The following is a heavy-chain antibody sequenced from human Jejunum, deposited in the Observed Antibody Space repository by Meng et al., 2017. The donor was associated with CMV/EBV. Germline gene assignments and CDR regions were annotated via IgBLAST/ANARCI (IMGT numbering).Heavy chain of an antibody. CDR3: AKDRHGGNLGLLDY. CDR2: IYSDGIII. CDR1: GFSFSSYW. J-gene: IGHJ4*02. V-gene: IGHV3-74*01. Sequence: EVELVGAGVGLVQPGGSLRLSCAASGFSFSSYWMHWVRQASGKGLVWVSRIYSDGIIINYADSVKGRFTISRDNAKNTLYLQMNSLRAEDTAVYYCAKDRHGGNLGLLDYWGQGTLVTVSS. D-gene: IGHD4-23*01.